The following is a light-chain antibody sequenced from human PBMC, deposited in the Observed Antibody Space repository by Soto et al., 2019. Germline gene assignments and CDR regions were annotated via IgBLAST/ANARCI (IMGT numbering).Light chain of an antibody. V-gene: IGLV2-14*01. CDR2: DVS. Sequence: QSVLNQPASVSGSPGQSITISCTGTSSDVGDYNYVSWYQQHPGKAPKLMLYDVSNRPSGISNRFSGSKSGNTASLTISGLQAEDEADYYCSSYTSSSTLFGTGTKVTVL. CDR3: SSYTSSSTL. CDR1: SSDVGDYNY. J-gene: IGLJ1*01.